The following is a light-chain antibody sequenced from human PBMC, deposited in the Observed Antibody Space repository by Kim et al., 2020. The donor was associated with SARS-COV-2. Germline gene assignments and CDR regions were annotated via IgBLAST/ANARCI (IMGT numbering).Light chain of an antibody. CDR2: KAS. Sequence: TRSASVGDRVTITCRASQSISTWLAWYQQKPGKAPKLLIYKASNLESGVPSRFSGSGSETEFTLTISSLQPDDFATYYCQQYNTHTFGQGTKLEI. CDR1: QSISTW. CDR3: QQYNTHT. V-gene: IGKV1-5*03. J-gene: IGKJ2*01.